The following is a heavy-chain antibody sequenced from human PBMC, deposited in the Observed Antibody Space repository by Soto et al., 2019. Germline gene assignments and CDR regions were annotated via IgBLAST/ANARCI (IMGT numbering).Heavy chain of an antibody. Sequence: ETLSLTCTVYGYSISSGSYWAWIRQPPGKGPEWIASIYHGGTTFYNPSLKSRITISVDTSNNQFSLKLTSVTAADTAVYYCARVHVMVVAGSTFDYWGHGTLVTVS. D-gene: IGHD6-19*01. V-gene: IGHV4-38-2*02. CDR3: ARVHVMVVAGSTFDY. CDR2: IYHGGTT. CDR1: GYSISSGSY. J-gene: IGHJ4*01.